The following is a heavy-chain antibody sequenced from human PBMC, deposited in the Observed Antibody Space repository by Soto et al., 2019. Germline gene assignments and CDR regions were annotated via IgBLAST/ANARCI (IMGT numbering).Heavy chain of an antibody. CDR3: ARAAAFRLDY. CDR1: GYTLTELS. CDR2: FDPEDGET. V-gene: IGHV1-24*01. Sequence: ASVKVSCKVSGYTLTELSMHWVRQAPGKGLEWMGGFDPEDGETIYAQKLQGRVTMTTDTSTSTAYMELRSLRSDDTAVYYCARAAAFRLDYWGQGTLLTVSS. D-gene: IGHD2-15*01. J-gene: IGHJ4*02.